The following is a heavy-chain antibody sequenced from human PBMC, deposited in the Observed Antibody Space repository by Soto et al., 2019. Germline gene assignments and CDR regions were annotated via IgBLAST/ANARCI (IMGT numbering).Heavy chain of an antibody. V-gene: IGHV3-23*01. Sequence: RISCAAYGFTSSYHAMNWVRQAPGKGLEWVSTISSNGENTHYADSVKGRFIISSDNSSNTVDLQMNSLRVEDTAGYYCVSWVSAHFDSWGQATLVAVCS. D-gene: IGHD6-13*01. CDR2: ISSNGENT. CDR1: GFTSSYHA. CDR3: VSWVSAHFDS. J-gene: IGHJ4*02.